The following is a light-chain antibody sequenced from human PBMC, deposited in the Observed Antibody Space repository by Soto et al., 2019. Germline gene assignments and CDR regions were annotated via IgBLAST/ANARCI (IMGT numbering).Light chain of an antibody. J-gene: IGLJ2*01. V-gene: IGLV2-14*01. CDR2: EVS. Sequence: QSALTQPASVSGAPGQTVTISCTGTSSDIGGYNDVSWYQQHPGKAPKLMIYEVSNRPSGVSNRFSGSKSGNTASLTISGLQAEDEADYYCSSYTSISLQVFGGGTKLTVL. CDR3: SSYTSISLQV. CDR1: SSDIGGYND.